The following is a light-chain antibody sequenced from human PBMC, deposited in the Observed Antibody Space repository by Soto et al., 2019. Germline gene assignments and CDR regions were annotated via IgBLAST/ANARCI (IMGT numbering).Light chain of an antibody. CDR2: EGS. CDR1: SSDVGSYNL. V-gene: IGLV2-23*03. Sequence: QSVLTQPASVSGSPGQSITISCTGTSSDVGSYNLVSWYQQHPGKAPKLMIYEGSKRPSGVSNRFSGSKSGNTASLTISGLRAEDEADYYCCSYAGSSTFAWVFGGGTKLTVL. CDR3: CSYAGSSTFAWV. J-gene: IGLJ3*02.